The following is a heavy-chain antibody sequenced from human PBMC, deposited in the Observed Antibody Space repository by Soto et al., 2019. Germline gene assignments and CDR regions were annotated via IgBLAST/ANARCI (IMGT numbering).Heavy chain of an antibody. CDR1: GGSISSYY. CDR2: IYYSGST. D-gene: IGHD1-26*01. J-gene: IGHJ1*01. Sequence: SETLSLTCTVSGGSISSYYWSWIRQPPGKGLEWIGYIYYSGSTNYNPSLKSRVTISVDTSKNQFSLKLSSVTAADTAVYYCAEGSGSYYFYFQHWGQGTLVIVSS. CDR3: AEGSGSYYFYFQH. V-gene: IGHV4-59*01.